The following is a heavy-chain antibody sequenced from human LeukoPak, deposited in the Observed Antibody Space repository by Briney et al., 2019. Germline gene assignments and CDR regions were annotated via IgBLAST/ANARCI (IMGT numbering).Heavy chain of an antibody. CDR2: IYTSGST. J-gene: IGHJ4*02. CDR3: ASGGGWVYDY. D-gene: IGHD2-15*01. V-gene: IGHV4-61*02. Sequence: PSQTLSLTCTVSGGSISSGSYYWSWIRQPAGKGPEWIGRIYTSGSTNYNPSLKSRVTISVDTSKNQFSLKLSSVTAADTAVYYCASGGGWVYDYWGQGTLVTVSS. CDR1: GGSISSGSYY.